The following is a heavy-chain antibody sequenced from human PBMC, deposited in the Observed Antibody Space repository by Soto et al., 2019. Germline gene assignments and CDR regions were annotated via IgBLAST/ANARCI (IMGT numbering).Heavy chain of an antibody. V-gene: IGHV4-59*01. CDR2: IYYSGST. Sequence: SETLSLTCTVSGGSISSYYWSWIRQPPGKGLEWIGYIYYSGSTNYNPSLKSRVTISVDTSKDQFSLKLSSVTAADTAVYYCARDKNGDYAIFDYWGQGTLVTVSS. J-gene: IGHJ4*02. CDR1: GGSISSYY. CDR3: ARDKNGDYAIFDY. D-gene: IGHD4-17*01.